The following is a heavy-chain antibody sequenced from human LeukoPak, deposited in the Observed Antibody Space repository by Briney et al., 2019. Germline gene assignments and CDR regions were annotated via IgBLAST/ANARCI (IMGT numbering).Heavy chain of an antibody. J-gene: IGHJ5*02. D-gene: IGHD3-3*01. V-gene: IGHV1-46*01. CDR2: INPSGGST. CDR1: GYTFTSCY. Sequence: ASVKVSCKASGYTFTSCYMHWVRQAPGQGLEWMGIINPSGGSTSYAQKFQGRVTMTRDMSTSTVYMELSSLRSEDTAVYYCARAYYDFWSGYYRPNWFDPWGQGTLVTVSS. CDR3: ARAYYDFWSGYYRPNWFDP.